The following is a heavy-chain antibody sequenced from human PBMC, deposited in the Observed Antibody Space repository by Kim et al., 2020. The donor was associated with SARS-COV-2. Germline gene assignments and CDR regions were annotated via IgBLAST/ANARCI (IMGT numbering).Heavy chain of an antibody. Sequence: GGYLRLSCAASGFTFSSHGMHWVRQAPGKGLEWVAVISYDGSNKNYADSVKGRFTISRDNSKNTLYLQMNSLRVEDTAVYYCARDWAVRYSSGWLYYYYGMDVWGQGTTVTVSS. CDR2: ISYDGSNK. D-gene: IGHD6-19*01. CDR1: GFTFSSHG. J-gene: IGHJ6*02. CDR3: ARDWAVRYSSGWLYYYYGMDV. V-gene: IGHV3-33*05.